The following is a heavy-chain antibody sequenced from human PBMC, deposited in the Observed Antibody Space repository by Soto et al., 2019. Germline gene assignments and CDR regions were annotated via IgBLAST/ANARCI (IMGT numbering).Heavy chain of an antibody. CDR3: AGLYSSGPRLY. D-gene: IGHD6-19*01. J-gene: IGHJ4*02. V-gene: IGHV3-23*01. CDR1: GFTFSSYA. Sequence: EVQLLESGGGWVQPGGSLRLSCAASGFTFSSYAMSWVRQAPGKGLEWVSAISGSGGSTYYADSVKGRFTISRDNSKNTLYLQMNSLRAEDTAVYYCAGLYSSGPRLYWGQGTLVTVSS. CDR2: ISGSGGST.